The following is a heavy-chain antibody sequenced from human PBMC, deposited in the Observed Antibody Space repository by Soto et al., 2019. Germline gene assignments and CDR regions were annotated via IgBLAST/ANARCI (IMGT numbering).Heavy chain of an antibody. J-gene: IGHJ5*02. CDR3: ARDSSGWEGDWFDP. D-gene: IGHD6-19*01. CDR1: GFTFSSYS. Sequence: EVQLVESGGGLVKPGGSLRLSCAASGFTFSSYSMNWVRQAPGKGLEWVSSISSSSSYIYYADSVKGRFTISRDNAKNSLYLQMNSLRAEDTAVYYCARDSSGWEGDWFDPWGQGTLVTVSS. CDR2: ISSSSSYI. V-gene: IGHV3-21*01.